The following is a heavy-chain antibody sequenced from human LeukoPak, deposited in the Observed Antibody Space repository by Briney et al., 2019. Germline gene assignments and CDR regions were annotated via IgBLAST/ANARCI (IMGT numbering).Heavy chain of an antibody. CDR3: ARGARITIFGVVTFDY. CDR1: GYTFTGYY. D-gene: IGHD3-3*01. J-gene: IGHJ4*02. Sequence: GSSVKVSCKASGYTFTGYYMHWVRQAPGQGLEWMGWINPNSGGTNYAQQFQGRVTITRNTSISTAYLELRSLRSEDTVVYYCARGARITIFGVVTFDYWGQGTLVTVSS. CDR2: INPNSGGT. V-gene: IGHV1-2*01.